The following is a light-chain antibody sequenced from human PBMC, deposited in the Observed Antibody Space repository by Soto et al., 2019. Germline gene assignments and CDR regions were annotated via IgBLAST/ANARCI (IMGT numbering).Light chain of an antibody. CDR3: SSYAGNNNLV. V-gene: IGLV2-8*01. CDR1: SSDVGAYNY. CDR2: EVS. Sequence: QSALTQPPSASGSPGQSVTISCTGTSSDVGAYNYVSWYQHHPGKAPKFIIYEVSKRPSGVPDRFSGSKSDSTASLTVSGLQAEDGADYYCSSYAGNNNLVFGGGTKLTVL. J-gene: IGLJ2*01.